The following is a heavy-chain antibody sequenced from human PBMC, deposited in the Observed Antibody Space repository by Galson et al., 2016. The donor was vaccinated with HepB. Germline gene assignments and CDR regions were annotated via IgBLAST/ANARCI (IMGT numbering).Heavy chain of an antibody. V-gene: IGHV3-48*02. D-gene: IGHD5-12*01. CDR2: ISSSSSTI. CDR1: GFSFSIYG. J-gene: IGHJ6*02. Sequence: SLRLSCAASGFSFSIYGMNWVRQAPGKGLEWVSYISSSSSTIYYSDSVKGRFTISRDNAKKSLYLQMNSLRDEDAAVYYCARLGYSGYDYLVPDYHHYGMDVGGQGTTVTVSS. CDR3: ARLGYSGYDYLVPDYHHYGMDV.